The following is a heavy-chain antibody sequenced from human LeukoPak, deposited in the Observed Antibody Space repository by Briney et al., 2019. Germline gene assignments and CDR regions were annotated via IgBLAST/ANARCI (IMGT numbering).Heavy chain of an antibody. V-gene: IGHV3-23*01. CDR1: GYTFSSYW. J-gene: IGHJ4*02. Sequence: PGGSLRLSCAASGYTFSSYWMSWVRQAPGKGLEWVSAISGSGGSTYYADSVKGRFTISRDNSKNTLYLQMNSLRAEDTAVYYCAKGPTYYYDSSGYYWGQGTLVTVSS. CDR2: ISGSGGST. D-gene: IGHD3-22*01. CDR3: AKGPTYYYDSSGYY.